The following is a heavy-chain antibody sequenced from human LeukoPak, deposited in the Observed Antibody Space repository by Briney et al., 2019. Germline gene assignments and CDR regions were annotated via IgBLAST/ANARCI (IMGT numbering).Heavy chain of an antibody. CDR3: ARLFPLDSLDTATPNWFDP. Sequence: SQTLSLTCTVSGGSISSGDYYWSWIRQPPGKGLEWIGYIYYSGSTYYNPSLKSRVTISVDTSKNQFSLKLSSVTAADTAVYFCARLFPLDSLDTATPNWFDPWGQGILVTVSS. CDR1: GGSISSGDYY. D-gene: IGHD4-23*01. CDR2: IYYSGST. V-gene: IGHV4-30-4*01. J-gene: IGHJ5*02.